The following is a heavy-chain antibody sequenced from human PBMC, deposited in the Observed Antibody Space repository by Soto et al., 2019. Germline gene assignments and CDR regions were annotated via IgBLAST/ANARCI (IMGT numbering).Heavy chain of an antibody. V-gene: IGHV1-69*06. CDR1: GGTFSSYA. CDR3: ARLIMTTVTTYVRRSLNFDY. CDR2: IIPIFGTA. Sequence: QVQLVQSGAEVKKPGSSVKVSCKASGGTFSSYAISWVRQAPGQGLEWMGGIIPIFGTANYAQKFQGRVTITADKSTSTAYMELSSLRSEDTAVYYSARLIMTTVTTYVRRSLNFDYWGQGTLVTVSS. D-gene: IGHD4-17*01. J-gene: IGHJ4*02.